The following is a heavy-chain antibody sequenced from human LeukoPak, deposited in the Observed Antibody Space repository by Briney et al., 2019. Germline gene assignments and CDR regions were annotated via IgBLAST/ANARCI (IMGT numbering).Heavy chain of an antibody. V-gene: IGHV7-4-1*02. CDR1: GYTFTTYA. Sequence: ASVKVSCKASGYTFTTYAMNWVRQAPGQGLEWMGWINTNTGNPTYAQGFTGRFVFSLDTSVSTAYLQISSLKAEDTAVYYCARRHGNRYTSSWPFDPWGQGTLVTVSS. J-gene: IGHJ5*02. CDR2: INTNTGNP. D-gene: IGHD6-13*01. CDR3: ARRHGNRYTSSWPFDP.